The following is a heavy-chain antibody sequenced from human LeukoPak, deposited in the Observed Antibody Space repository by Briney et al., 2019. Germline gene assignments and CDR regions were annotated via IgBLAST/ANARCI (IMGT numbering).Heavy chain of an antibody. Sequence: SGGSLRLSCAASGFTFSDYWMHWVRQAPGKGLMWVSRIRSVGTGTSYADSVKGRFAISRDNAKSTLYLQMNSLRADDTAVYYCARDSTTVTTGRMGYWGRGTPVTVSS. J-gene: IGHJ4*02. D-gene: IGHD4-17*01. CDR2: IRSVGTGT. V-gene: IGHV3-74*01. CDR1: GFTFSDYW. CDR3: ARDSTTVTTGRMGY.